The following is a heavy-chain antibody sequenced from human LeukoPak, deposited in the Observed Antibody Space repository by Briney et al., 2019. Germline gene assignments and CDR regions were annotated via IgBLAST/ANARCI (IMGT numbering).Heavy chain of an antibody. D-gene: IGHD5-12*01. Sequence: SETLSLTCTVSGGSISSGGYYWTWIRQHPGKGLEWIGYIYYSGSTYYNPSLKSRVTISVDTSKNQFSLRLSSVTAADTAVYYCATVLSGYDVHYYYGMDVWGQGTTVTVSS. CDR1: GGSISSGGYY. CDR2: IYYSGST. V-gene: IGHV4-31*03. J-gene: IGHJ6*02. CDR3: ATVLSGYDVHYYYGMDV.